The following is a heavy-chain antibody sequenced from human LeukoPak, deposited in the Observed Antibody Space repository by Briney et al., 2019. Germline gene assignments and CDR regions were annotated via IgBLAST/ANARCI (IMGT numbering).Heavy chain of an antibody. CDR3: ARGSSSWMDYYMDV. CDR2: VYYSGST. V-gene: IGHV4-30-4*07. CDR1: GGSISSGGYS. Sequence: SETLSLTCAVSGGSISSGGYSWTWIRQPPGKGLECIGHVYYSGSTYYNPSLKSRVTVSLDTSKNQFSLKLSSVTAADTAVYYCARGSSSWMDYYMDVWGKGATVTVSS. D-gene: IGHD6-13*01. J-gene: IGHJ6*03.